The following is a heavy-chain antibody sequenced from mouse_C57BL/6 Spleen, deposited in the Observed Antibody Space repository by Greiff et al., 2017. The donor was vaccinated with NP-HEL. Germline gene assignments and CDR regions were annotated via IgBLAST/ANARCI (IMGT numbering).Heavy chain of an antibody. Sequence: EVQLQQSGAELVRPGASVKLSCTASGFNIKDYYMHWVKQRPEQGLEWIGRIDPEDGDTEYASKFQGKATMTADTSSNTAYLQLSSLTSEDQAVYYCTSPHYYGSRYWYFDVWGTGTTVTVSS. CDR1: GFNIKDYY. J-gene: IGHJ1*03. D-gene: IGHD1-1*01. V-gene: IGHV14-1*01. CDR2: IDPEDGDT. CDR3: TSPHYYGSRYWYFDV.